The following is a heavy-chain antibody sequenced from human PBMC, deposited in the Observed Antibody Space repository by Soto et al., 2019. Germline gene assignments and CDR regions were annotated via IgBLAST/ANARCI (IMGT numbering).Heavy chain of an antibody. CDR3: ARDKRAYYDSSGSSIDY. CDR1: GGTFSSYA. V-gene: IGHV1-69*01. CDR2: IIPIFGTA. D-gene: IGHD3-22*01. Sequence: SVKVPCKASGGTFSSYAISWVRQAPVQGLEWMGGIIPIFGTANYAQKFQGRVTITADESTSTAYMELSRLRSEDTAVYYCARDKRAYYDSSGSSIDYWGQGTLVTVSS. J-gene: IGHJ4*02.